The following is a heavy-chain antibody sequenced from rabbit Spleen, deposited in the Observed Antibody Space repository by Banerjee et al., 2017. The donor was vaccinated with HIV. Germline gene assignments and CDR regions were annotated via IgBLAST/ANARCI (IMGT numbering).Heavy chain of an antibody. D-gene: IGHD4-1*01. V-gene: IGHV1S43*01. CDR1: GFSFSSGYY. CDR2: IDPIFHVT. Sequence: QQQLVESGRGLVQPGASLTLTCKASGFSFSSGYYMSWVRQAPGKGLEWIGYIDPIFHVTTYASWVNGRFSISRENTQNTVSLQMNSLTAADTATYFCVREVAARFNLWGQGTLVTVS. J-gene: IGHJ4*01. CDR3: VREVAARFNL.